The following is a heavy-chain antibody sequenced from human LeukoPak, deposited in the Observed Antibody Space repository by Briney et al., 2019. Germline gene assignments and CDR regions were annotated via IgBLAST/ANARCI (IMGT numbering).Heavy chain of an antibody. CDR1: GFTFSSYA. CDR3: ARDERGSYTFDY. V-gene: IGHV3-30*04. J-gene: IGHJ4*02. D-gene: IGHD1-26*01. Sequence: GGSLRLSCAASGFTFSSYAMHWVRQAPGKGLEWVTVISYDGSNKYYADSVKGRFTISRDNSKNTLYLQMNSLRAEDTAVYYCARDERGSYTFDYWGQGTLVTVSS. CDR2: ISYDGSNK.